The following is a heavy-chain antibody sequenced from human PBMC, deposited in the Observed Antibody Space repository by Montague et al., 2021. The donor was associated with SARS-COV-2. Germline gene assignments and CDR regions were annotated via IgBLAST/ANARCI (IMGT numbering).Heavy chain of an antibody. CDR3: ARATRSIVVLNWFDP. V-gene: IGHV4-31*03. CDR2: IYYSGST. CDR1: GGSISSGGYY. Sequence: PLSLTCTVSGGSISSGGYYWSWIRQHPGKGLEWIGYIYYSGSTYYNPSLKSRVTISVDTSKNQFSLKLSSVTAADTAVYYCARATRSIVVLNWFDPWGQGTLVTVSS. J-gene: IGHJ5*02. D-gene: IGHD3-22*01.